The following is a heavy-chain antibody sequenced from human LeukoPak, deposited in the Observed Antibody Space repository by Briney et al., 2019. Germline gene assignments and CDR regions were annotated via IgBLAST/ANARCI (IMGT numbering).Heavy chain of an antibody. CDR3: SEGNYFDY. CDR2: IKPDGSAI. V-gene: IGHV3-7*01. CDR1: GFTFSSSW. D-gene: IGHD3-10*01. Sequence: GGSLRLSCAASGFTFSSSWMSWVRQAPGKGLEWVASIKPDGSAIYYVDSVTGRFTISRDNAKNSLYLQMNSLRAEDTAVYYCSEGNYFDYWGQGTPVTVSS. J-gene: IGHJ4*02.